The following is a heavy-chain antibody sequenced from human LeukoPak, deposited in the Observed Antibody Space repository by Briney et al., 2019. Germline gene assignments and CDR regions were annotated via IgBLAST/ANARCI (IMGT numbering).Heavy chain of an antibody. CDR1: GFTFSSYA. Sequence: PGGSLRLSCAASGFTFSSYAMSWVRQAPGKGLEWVAFIRYDGSNKYYADSVKGRFTISRDNSKNTLYLQMNSLRAEDTAVYYCAKDLSGYINWFDPWGQGTLVTVSS. J-gene: IGHJ5*02. V-gene: IGHV3-30*02. D-gene: IGHD3-22*01. CDR2: IRYDGSNK. CDR3: AKDLSGYINWFDP.